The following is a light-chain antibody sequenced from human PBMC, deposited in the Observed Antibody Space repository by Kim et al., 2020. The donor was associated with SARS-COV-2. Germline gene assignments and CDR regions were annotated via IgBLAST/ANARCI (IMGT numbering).Light chain of an antibody. CDR2: QDS. CDR3: QAWDSSYVV. Sequence: SYELTQPPSVSVSPGQTASITCSGDKLGDKYACWYQQKPGQSPVLVIYQDSKRPSGIPVRFSGSNSGNTATLTISGTQAMDEADYYCQAWDSSYVV. V-gene: IGLV3-1*01. CDR1: KLGDKY. J-gene: IGLJ2*01.